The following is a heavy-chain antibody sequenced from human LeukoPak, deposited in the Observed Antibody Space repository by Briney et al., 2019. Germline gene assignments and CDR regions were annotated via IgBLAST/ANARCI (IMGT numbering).Heavy chain of an antibody. J-gene: IGHJ3*02. CDR2: TYYRSKWYN. CDR1: GDSVSSNSAT. V-gene: IGHV6-1*01. D-gene: IGHD6-19*01. Sequence: SQTLSLTCAISGDSVSSNSATWNWIRQSPSRGLECLGRTYYRSKWYNDYAVSVKSRIPINPGTSKNQFSLQLNSVTPEDTAVYYCARGLEAVADAFDIWGQGTMVTVSS. CDR3: ARGLEAVADAFDI.